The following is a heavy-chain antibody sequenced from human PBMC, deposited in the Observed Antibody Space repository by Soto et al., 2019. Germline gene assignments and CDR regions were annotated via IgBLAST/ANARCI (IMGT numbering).Heavy chain of an antibody. CDR3: ARGEQYSGRIFDY. Sequence: SQTLSLTCAITGDSVSSNSAGWSWVRQSPSRGLEWLGRTYYRSKWYYEYAVSVRGRITINPDTSKNQYSLQLNSVTPEDTAAYFCARGEQYSGRIFDYWGQGTLVTGS. J-gene: IGHJ4*01. CDR1: GDSVSSNSAG. D-gene: IGHD1-26*01. V-gene: IGHV6-1*01. CDR2: TYYRSKWYY.